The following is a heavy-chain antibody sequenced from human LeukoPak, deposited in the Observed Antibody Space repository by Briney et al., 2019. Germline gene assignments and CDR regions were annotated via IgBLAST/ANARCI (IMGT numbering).Heavy chain of an antibody. CDR2: IYYSGST. CDR3: ARGQWLPVFDF. D-gene: IGHD3-22*01. J-gene: IGHJ4*02. CDR1: GGSISSYY. V-gene: IGHV4-59*13. Sequence: SQTLSLTCTVSGGSISSYYWSWIRQPPGKGLEWIGYIYYSGSTNYNPSLKSRVTISVDTSKNHFSLKLSSVTAADTAVYYCARGQWLPVFDFWGQGTLVTVSS.